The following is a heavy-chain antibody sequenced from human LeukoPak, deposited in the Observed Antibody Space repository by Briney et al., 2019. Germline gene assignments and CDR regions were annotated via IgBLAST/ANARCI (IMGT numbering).Heavy chain of an antibody. V-gene: IGHV3-30*02. D-gene: IGHD2-2*01. Sequence: GGSLRPSCAASGFTFRSYGMHWVRQAPGKGLEWVAFIRYDGSNKYYADSVKGRFTISRDNSKNTLYLQMNSLRAEDTAVYYCAKNIEYQFDYWGQGTLVTVSS. CDR2: IRYDGSNK. CDR3: AKNIEYQFDY. J-gene: IGHJ4*02. CDR1: GFTFRSYG.